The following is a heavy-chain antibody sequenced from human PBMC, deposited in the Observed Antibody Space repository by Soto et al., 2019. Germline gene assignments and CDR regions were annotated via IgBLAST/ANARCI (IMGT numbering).Heavy chain of an antibody. V-gene: IGHV3-66*01. CDR2: IYSGGTT. J-gene: IGHJ4*02. Sequence: EVRLVESGGGLVQPGGSLRLSCVASGFTVSSNYLSWVRQAPGKGLEWVSIIYSGGTTYYADSVKGRFTISRDNSKNTLSLQMNSLRAEDTAVYYCARDHHLNDYWGQGILVTVSS. CDR3: ARDHHLNDY. CDR1: GFTVSSNY.